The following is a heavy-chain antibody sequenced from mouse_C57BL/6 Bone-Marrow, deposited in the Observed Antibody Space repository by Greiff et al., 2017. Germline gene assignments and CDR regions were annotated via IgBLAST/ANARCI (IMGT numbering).Heavy chain of an antibody. CDR3: ARDFITTVVARDWYFDV. CDR2: IDPSDSYT. J-gene: IGHJ1*03. D-gene: IGHD1-1*01. V-gene: IGHV1-69*01. CDR1: GYTFTSSW. Sequence: QVQLQQPGAELVMPGASVKLSCKASGYTFTSSWMHWVKQRPGQGLEWIGEIDPSDSYTNYNQKFKGKSTLTGDKSSSTAYMQLSSLSSEDSAVYYCARDFITTVVARDWYFDVWGTGTTVTVSS.